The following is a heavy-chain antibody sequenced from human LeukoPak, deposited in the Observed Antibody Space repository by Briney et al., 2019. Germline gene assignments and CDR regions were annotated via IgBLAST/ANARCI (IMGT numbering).Heavy chain of an antibody. V-gene: IGHV1-69-2*01. CDR2: VDPEDGET. J-gene: IGHJ3*02. D-gene: IGHD2-21*01. CDR1: GYTFTDYY. CDR3: ATGASYGDAFDI. Sequence: ASVKVSCKASGYTFTDYYMHWVQQAPGKGLEWMGLVDPEDGETIYAEKFQGRVTITADTSTDTAYMELSSLRSEDTAVYYCATGASYGDAFDIWGQGTMVTVPS.